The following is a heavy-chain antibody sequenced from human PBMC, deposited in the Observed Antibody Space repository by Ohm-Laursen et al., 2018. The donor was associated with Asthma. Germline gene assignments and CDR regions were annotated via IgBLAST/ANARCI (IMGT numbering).Heavy chain of an antibody. CDR1: GFTFSSYG. J-gene: IGHJ4*02. CDR2: LSYRGSNK. Sequence: SSLRLSCTASGFTFSSYGMHWVRQAPGKGLEWVAALSYRGSNKYYVDSVKGRFSISRDDSKNTLDLQINSLRAEDTAVYYCAKDSSRDGGIVGLFDFLGQGTLVIVSS. CDR3: AKDSSRDGGIVGLFDF. V-gene: IGHV3-30*18. D-gene: IGHD3-16*02.